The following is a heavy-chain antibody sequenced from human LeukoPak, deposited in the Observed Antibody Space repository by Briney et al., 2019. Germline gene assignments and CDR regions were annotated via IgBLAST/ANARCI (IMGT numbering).Heavy chain of an antibody. Sequence: ASVKVSCKASGCTFTGYYMHWVRPAPGQGLEWMGWINPNSGGTNYAQKSQGRVTMTRDTSISTAYMELSRLRSDDTAVYYCAKDIVVVVAATRGYWFDPWGKGTTGTVSS. CDR1: GCTFTGYY. CDR2: INPNSGGT. CDR3: AKDIVVVVAATRGYWFDP. V-gene: IGHV1-2*02. J-gene: IGHJ6*03. D-gene: IGHD2-15*01.